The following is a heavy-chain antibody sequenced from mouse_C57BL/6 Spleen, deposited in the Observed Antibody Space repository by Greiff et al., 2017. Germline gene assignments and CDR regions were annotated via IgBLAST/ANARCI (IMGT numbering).Heavy chain of an antibody. J-gene: IGHJ2*01. CDR2: ISSGGSYT. D-gene: IGHD2-4*01. CDR3: ARPYYDYDYFDY. CDR1: GFTFSSYG. V-gene: IGHV5-6*01. Sequence: EVKLVESGGDLVKPGGSLKLSCAASGFTFSSYGMSWVRQTPDKRLEWVATISSGGSYTYYPDSVQGRFTISRDNAKNTRYLQMSSRKSEDTAMYYCARPYYDYDYFDYWGQGTTLTVSS.